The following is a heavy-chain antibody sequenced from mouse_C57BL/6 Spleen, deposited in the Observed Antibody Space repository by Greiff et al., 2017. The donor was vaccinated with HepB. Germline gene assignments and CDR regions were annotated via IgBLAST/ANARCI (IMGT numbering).Heavy chain of an antibody. D-gene: IGHD1-1*01. CDR2: IDPENGDT. V-gene: IGHV14-4*01. J-gene: IGHJ2*01. CDR1: GFNIKDDY. Sequence: VQLKESGAELVRPGASVKLSCTASGFNIKDDYMHWVKQRPEQGLEWIGWIDPENGDTEYASKFQGKATITADTSSNTAYLQLSSLTSEDTAVYYCTTGYYGSSYGIDYWGQGTTLTVSS. CDR3: TTGYYGSSYGIDY.